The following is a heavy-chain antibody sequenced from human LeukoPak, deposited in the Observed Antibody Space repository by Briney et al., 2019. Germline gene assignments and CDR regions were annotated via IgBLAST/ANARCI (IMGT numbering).Heavy chain of an antibody. D-gene: IGHD3-10*01. J-gene: IGHJ3*02. Sequence: SQTLSLTCTVSRGSINTGNYYWSWIRQPPGKGLEWLGFIHYSGNTNCNPSLKSRVTISVDTSKNQFSLKLSSVTAADTAVYYCASLSGGKGAFDIWGQGTMVTVSS. V-gene: IGHV4-30-4*01. CDR1: RGSINTGNYY. CDR3: ASLSGGKGAFDI. CDR2: IHYSGNT.